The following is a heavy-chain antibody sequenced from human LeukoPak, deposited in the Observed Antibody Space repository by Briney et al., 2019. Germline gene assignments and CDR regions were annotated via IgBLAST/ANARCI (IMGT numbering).Heavy chain of an antibody. CDR3: AAPQYCSSTSCYLLYYYGMDV. CDR2: ISGSGGST. Sequence: GGSLRLSCAASGFTFSTYAMNWVRQAPGKGLEWVSGISGSGGSTYYADSVKGRFTISRDNSKNTLYLQMSSLRAYDTAVYYCAAPQYCSSTSCYLLYYYGMDVWGKGTTVTVSS. D-gene: IGHD2-2*01. V-gene: IGHV3-23*01. J-gene: IGHJ6*04. CDR1: GFTFSTYA.